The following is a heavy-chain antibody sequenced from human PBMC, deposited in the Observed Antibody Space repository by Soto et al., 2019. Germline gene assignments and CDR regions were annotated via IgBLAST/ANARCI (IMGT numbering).Heavy chain of an antibody. CDR3: ARPNGAYCDFWSGYTPGYFDY. D-gene: IGHD3-3*01. CDR1: GFTFSSYW. Sequence: GGSLRLSCAASGFTFSSYWMSWVRQAPGKGLEWVANIKQDGSEKYYVDSVKGRFTISRDNAKNSLYLQMNSLRAEDTAVYYCARPNGAYCDFWSGYTPGYFDYWGQGTLVTVSS. CDR2: IKQDGSEK. J-gene: IGHJ4*02. V-gene: IGHV3-7*03.